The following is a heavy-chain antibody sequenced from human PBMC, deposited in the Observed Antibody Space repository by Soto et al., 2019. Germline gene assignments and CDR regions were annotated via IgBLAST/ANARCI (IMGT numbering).Heavy chain of an antibody. CDR1: GFTFSSYA. CDR3: AKDLYYEGAFDI. J-gene: IGHJ3*02. Sequence: GSLRLSCAASGFTFSSYAMSWVRQAPGKGLEWVSAISGSGGSTYYADSVKGRFTISRDNSKNTLYLQMNSLRAEDTAVYYCAKDLYYEGAFDIWGQGPMLTVSS. D-gene: IGHD3-22*01. CDR2: ISGSGGST. V-gene: IGHV3-23*01.